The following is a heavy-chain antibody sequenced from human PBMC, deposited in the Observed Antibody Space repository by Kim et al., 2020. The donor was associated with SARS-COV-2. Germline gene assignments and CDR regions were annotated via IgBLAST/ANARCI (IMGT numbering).Heavy chain of an antibody. CDR1: GYSFTAYG. CDR3: ARASSHSWNNTFDI. V-gene: IGHV7-4-1*02. Sequence: ASVKVSCKASGYSFTAYGINWVRQAPGQGLEWLGWMNTKTGTPTDGQGLTGRFVLSLDTSASTIYVESRNLRSEDSAVYHCARASSHSWNNTFDIWG. J-gene: IGHJ3*02. D-gene: IGHD1-1*01. CDR2: MNTKTGTP.